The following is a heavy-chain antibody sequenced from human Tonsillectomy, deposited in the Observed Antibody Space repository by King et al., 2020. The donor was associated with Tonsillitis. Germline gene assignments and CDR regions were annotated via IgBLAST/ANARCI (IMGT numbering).Heavy chain of an antibody. V-gene: IGHV1-2*02. D-gene: IGHD6-19*01. J-gene: IGHJ4*02. CDR3: ARDLLEAVAVYFFAD. CDR1: GYAFNDYD. CDR2: INPNSGDT. Sequence: VQLVESGAEVKKPGASVKVSCKASGYAFNDYDIHWVRQDPGQGLEWMGWINPNSGDTNYGQKFQDRVTLTRDTSINTDYMELSRLTSDDTDVYYCARDLLEAVAVYFFADWGQGTLVTVSS.